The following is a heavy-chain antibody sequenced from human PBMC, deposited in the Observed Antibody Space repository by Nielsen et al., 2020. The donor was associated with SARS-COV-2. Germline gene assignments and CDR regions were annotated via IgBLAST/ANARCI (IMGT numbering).Heavy chain of an antibody. CDR3: ARGGTIRPLDY. CDR2: IYHSGNT. V-gene: IGHV4-59*12. Sequence: SETLSLTCTVSGGSISSYYWSWIRQPPGKGLEWIGEIYHSGNTNYNPSLRSRVTISVDKSKNQFSLRLISVTAADTAVYYCARGGTIRPLDYWGQGTPVTVSS. D-gene: IGHD1-1*01. J-gene: IGHJ4*02. CDR1: GGSISSYY.